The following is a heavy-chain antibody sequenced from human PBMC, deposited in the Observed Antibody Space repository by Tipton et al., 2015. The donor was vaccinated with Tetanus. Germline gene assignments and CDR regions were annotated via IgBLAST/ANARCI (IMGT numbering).Heavy chain of an antibody. CDR2: ISGSGGST. CDR1: GFTFSSYA. V-gene: IGHV3-23*01. D-gene: IGHD3-3*01. Sequence: SLRLSCAASGFTFSSYAMSWVRQAPGKGLEWVSAISGSGGSTYYADSVKGRSTISRDNSKNTLYLQMNSLRAEDTAVYYCAKDQHYERYYFDYWGQGTLVTVSS. J-gene: IGHJ4*02. CDR3: AKDQHYERYYFDY.